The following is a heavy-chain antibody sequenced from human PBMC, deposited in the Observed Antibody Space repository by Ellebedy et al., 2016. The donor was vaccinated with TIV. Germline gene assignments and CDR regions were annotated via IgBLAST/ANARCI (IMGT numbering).Heavy chain of an antibody. CDR2: INAGNGNT. D-gene: IGHD2-2*01. CDR1: GYTFTSYA. J-gene: IGHJ3*02. V-gene: IGHV1-3*01. Sequence: ASVKVSXXASGYTFTSYAMHWVRQAPGQRLEWMGWINAGNGNTKYSQKFQGRVTITRDTSASTAYMELSSLRSEDTAVYYCARSGVPAASPFDIWGQGTMVTVSS. CDR3: ARSGVPAASPFDI.